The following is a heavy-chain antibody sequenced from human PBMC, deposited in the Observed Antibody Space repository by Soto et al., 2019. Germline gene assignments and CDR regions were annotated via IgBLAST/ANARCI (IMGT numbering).Heavy chain of an antibody. CDR1: GGSFSGYY. D-gene: IGHD2-8*02. Sequence: QVQLQQWGAGLLKPSETLSLTCAVYGGSFSGYYWTWIRQPPGTGLEWIGEINHSGSTNYNPSLKSRVTISVDTSKNPFSMKLTSVTAADTAVYYCAREKSTGLFDYWGQGTLVTVSS. CDR3: AREKSTGLFDY. CDR2: INHSGST. J-gene: IGHJ4*02. V-gene: IGHV4-34*01.